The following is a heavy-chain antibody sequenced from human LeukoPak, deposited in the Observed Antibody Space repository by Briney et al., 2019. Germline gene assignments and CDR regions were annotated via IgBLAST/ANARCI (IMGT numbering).Heavy chain of an antibody. D-gene: IGHD3-3*01. CDR1: GFTFGKYW. CDR2: IKLDGSEK. CDR3: ARDQYDTWSRRGNFDS. J-gene: IGHJ4*02. Sequence: GGPLRLSCVASGFTFGKYWMSWVRQAPGKGLEWVANIKLDGSEKNYVDSVRGRFTISRDNTKNSLYLQMNSLRVEDTAVFYCARDQYDTWSRRGNFDSWGQGTLVIVSS. V-gene: IGHV3-7*03.